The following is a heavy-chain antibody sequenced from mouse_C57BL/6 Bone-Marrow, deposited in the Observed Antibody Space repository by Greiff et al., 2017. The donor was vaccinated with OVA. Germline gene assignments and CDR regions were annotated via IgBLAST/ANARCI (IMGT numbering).Heavy chain of an antibody. CDR3: ARSITTVGAQWYFDV. CDR2: IWTGGGT. V-gene: IGHV2-9-1*01. CDR1: GFSLTSYA. J-gene: IGHJ1*03. Sequence: VQLVESGPGLVAPSQSLSITCTVSGFSLTSYAISWVRQPPGKGLEWLGVIWTGGGTNYNSALKSRLSISKDNSKSQVFLKMNSLQTDDTARYYCARSITTVGAQWYFDVWGTGTTVTVSS. D-gene: IGHD1-1*01.